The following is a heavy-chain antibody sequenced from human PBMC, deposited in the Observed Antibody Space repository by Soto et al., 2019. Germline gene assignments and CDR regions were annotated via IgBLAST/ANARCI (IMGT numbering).Heavy chain of an antibody. CDR2: IIPILGIA. Sequence: QVQLVQSGAEVKKPGSSVKVSCKASGGTFSSYTISWVRQAPGQGIEWLGRIIPILGIANYAQKFQGRVTIPADKSTSTAYMELSSLGSVDTAVYYCASAYCSGGSCYSYWYFDLWGRGTLVTVSS. V-gene: IGHV1-69*02. D-gene: IGHD2-15*01. CDR3: ASAYCSGGSCYSYWYFDL. CDR1: GGTFSSYT. J-gene: IGHJ2*01.